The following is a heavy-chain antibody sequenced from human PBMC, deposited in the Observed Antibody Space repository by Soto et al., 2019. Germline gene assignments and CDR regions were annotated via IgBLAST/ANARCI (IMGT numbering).Heavy chain of an antibody. CDR1: GFTFSSHW. Sequence: EVQLVESGGDLVQPGGSLRLSCAASGFTFSSHWMHWVRRVPGKGLVWVSHINTDGGITGYADSVKGRFTITRDNAKKTLYLQMNGLRVEDTSVYYCTREAGYCRRTSCYRRAFDSWGQGTMVTVSS. V-gene: IGHV3-74*01. CDR3: TREAGYCRRTSCYRRAFDS. J-gene: IGHJ3*02. D-gene: IGHD2-2*01. CDR2: INTDGGIT.